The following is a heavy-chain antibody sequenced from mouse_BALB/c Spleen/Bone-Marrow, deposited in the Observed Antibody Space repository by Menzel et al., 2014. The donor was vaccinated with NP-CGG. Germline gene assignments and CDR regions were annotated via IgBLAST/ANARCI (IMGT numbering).Heavy chain of an antibody. V-gene: IGHV2-9*02. Sequence: VKLMESGPGLVAPSQSLSITCTVSGFSLTNYGVHWVRLPPGKGLEWLGVIWAGGSTNYNSALMSRLSISKDNSKSQVFLKMNSLQTDDTAMYYCARPYYGLYAMDYWGQGTSVTVSS. CDR3: ARPYYGLYAMDY. CDR2: IWAGGST. J-gene: IGHJ4*01. CDR1: GFSLTNYG. D-gene: IGHD1-2*01.